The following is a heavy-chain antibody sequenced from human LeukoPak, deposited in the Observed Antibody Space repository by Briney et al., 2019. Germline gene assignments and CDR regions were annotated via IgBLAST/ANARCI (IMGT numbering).Heavy chain of an antibody. J-gene: IGHJ4*02. V-gene: IGHV1-2*02. CDR3: ARDSLSYYYDSSGYYPDY. CDR2: INPNSGGT. Sequence: ASVKVSCKASGYTFTGYYMHWVRQAPGQGLEWMGWINPNSGGTNHAQKFQGRVTMTRDTSISTAYMELSRLRSDDTAVYYCARDSLSYYYDSSGYYPDYWGQGTLVTVSS. D-gene: IGHD3-22*01. CDR1: GYTFTGYY.